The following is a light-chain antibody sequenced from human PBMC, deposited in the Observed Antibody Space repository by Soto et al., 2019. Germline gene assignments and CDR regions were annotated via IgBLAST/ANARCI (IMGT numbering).Light chain of an antibody. Sequence: DIQMPQSPSSVSASVGDTVTINCRASQGIGNWLAWYQQKPGKAPKLLIYGASSLQSGVPSRFSGSGSGTDFTLTISSLQPEDFATYYCQQANSFPQSFGQGTRLEIK. V-gene: IGKV1D-12*01. CDR1: QGIGNW. CDR3: QQANSFPQS. J-gene: IGKJ5*01. CDR2: GAS.